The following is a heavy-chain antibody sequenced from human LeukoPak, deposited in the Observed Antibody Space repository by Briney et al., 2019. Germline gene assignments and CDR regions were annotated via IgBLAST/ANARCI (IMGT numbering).Heavy chain of an antibody. CDR2: INHSGGT. CDR1: GGSFSGYY. Sequence: PSETLSLTCAVYGGSFSGYYWSWIRQPPGKGLEWIGEINHSGGTNYNPSLKSRVTISVDTSKNQFSLKLSSVTAADTAVYYCARQRLRRYYFDYWGQGTLVTVSS. D-gene: IGHD5-12*01. V-gene: IGHV4-34*01. J-gene: IGHJ4*02. CDR3: ARQRLRRYYFDY.